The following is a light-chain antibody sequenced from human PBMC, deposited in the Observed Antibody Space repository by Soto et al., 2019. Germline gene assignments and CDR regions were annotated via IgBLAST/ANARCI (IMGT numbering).Light chain of an antibody. CDR2: STS. CDR1: TGAVTSGHY. Sequence: QTVVTQEPSLTVSPGGTVTLTCASSTGAVTSGHYPNWFQQKPGQAPRMLIYSTSNKHSWAPARFSGFLLGDRAALTLSGEQPEDDAEYHCLFTYGGTWVFGGGTKLTVL. V-gene: IGLV7-43*01. CDR3: LFTYGGTWV. J-gene: IGLJ3*02.